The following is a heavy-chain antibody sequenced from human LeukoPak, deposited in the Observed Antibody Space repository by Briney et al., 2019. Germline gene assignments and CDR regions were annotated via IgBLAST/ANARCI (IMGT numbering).Heavy chain of an antibody. Sequence: PSETLSLTCAVYGGSFSSYYWGWIRQPPGKGLEWIGSIYYSGSTYYNPSLKSRVTISVDTSKNQFSLKLSSVTAADTAVYYCARVPLVGYAFDYWGQGTLVTVSS. V-gene: IGHV4-39*07. J-gene: IGHJ4*02. CDR3: ARVPLVGYAFDY. D-gene: IGHD2-8*01. CDR2: IYYSGST. CDR1: GGSFSSYY.